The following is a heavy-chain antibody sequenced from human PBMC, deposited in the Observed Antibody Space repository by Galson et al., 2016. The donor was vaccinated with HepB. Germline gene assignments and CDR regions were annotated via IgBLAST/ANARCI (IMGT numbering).Heavy chain of an antibody. CDR1: GYTFTSYH. CDR2: ISGYNYKT. J-gene: IGHJ5*02. Sequence: SVKVSCKASGYTFTSYHITWVRQAPGQGLEWIGWISGYNYKTSYAQKFQGRVTMTTDTSTRTAYMELRSLTSDDTALYYCAREYGTIWPPWLFPWGQGILVTVSS. CDR3: AREYGTIWPPWLFP. V-gene: IGHV1-18*01. D-gene: IGHD1-1*01.